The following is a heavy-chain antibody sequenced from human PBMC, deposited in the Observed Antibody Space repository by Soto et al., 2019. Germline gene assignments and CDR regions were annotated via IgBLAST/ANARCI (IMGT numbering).Heavy chain of an antibody. V-gene: IGHV3-13*04. D-gene: IGHD6-6*01. J-gene: IGHJ5*02. Sequence: EVQVVESGGGLVQPGGSLRLSCAASGFTFSRYDMHWVRQPTGRGLEWVSGIGTSGDTYYAGSVKGRFTISRENAKNSVYLQMNSLRAGDTAVYYCAREALGFDPWGQGTLVAVSS. CDR3: AREALGFDP. CDR2: IGTSGDT. CDR1: GFTFSRYD.